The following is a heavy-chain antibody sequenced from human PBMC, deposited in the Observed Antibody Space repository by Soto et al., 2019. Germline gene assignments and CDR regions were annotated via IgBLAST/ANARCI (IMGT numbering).Heavy chain of an antibody. V-gene: IGHV4-34*01. CDR2: INHSGST. J-gene: IGHJ4*02. CDR3: TRGREKQQQYYFDY. D-gene: IGHD6-13*01. Sequence: SETLSLTCAVYGGSFSGYYWSWIRQPPGKGLEWIGEINHSGSTNSNPSLKSRVTITVDTSKNQFSLKLSSVTAAATAVYYWTRGREKQQQYYFDYWGQGTLVTVSS. CDR1: GGSFSGYY.